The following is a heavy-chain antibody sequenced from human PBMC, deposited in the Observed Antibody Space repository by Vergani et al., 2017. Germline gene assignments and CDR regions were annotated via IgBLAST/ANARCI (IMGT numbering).Heavy chain of an antibody. CDR1: GFTFSSYW. V-gene: IGHV3-7*03. CDR3: AHVPRGGFDP. CDR2: IKQDGSEK. J-gene: IGHJ5*02. Sequence: EVQLVESGGGLVQPGGSLRLSCAASGFTFSSYWMSWVRQAPGKGLEWVANIKQDGSEKYYVDSVKGRFTISRDNSKNTLYLQMNSLRAEDTAVYYCAHVPRGGFDPWGQGTLVTVSS. D-gene: IGHD3-10*01.